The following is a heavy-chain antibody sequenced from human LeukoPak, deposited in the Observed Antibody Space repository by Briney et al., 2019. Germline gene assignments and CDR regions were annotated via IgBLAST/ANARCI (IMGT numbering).Heavy chain of an antibody. CDR2: IIPIFGTA. CDR3: ARDITGYYDSSGYSPFDY. J-gene: IGHJ4*02. V-gene: IGHV1-69*01. Sequence: SVKVSCKASGGTFSSYAISWVRQAPGQGPEWMGGIIPIFGTANYAQKFQGRVTITADESTSTAYMELSSLRSEDTAVYYCARDITGYYDSSGYSPFDYWGQGTLVTVSS. D-gene: IGHD3-22*01. CDR1: GGTFSSYA.